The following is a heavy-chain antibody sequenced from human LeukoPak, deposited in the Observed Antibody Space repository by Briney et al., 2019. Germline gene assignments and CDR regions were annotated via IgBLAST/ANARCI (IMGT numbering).Heavy chain of an antibody. D-gene: IGHD6-6*01. CDR1: GFTFSSYS. J-gene: IGHJ5*02. CDR3: ARGSIAARTNWFDP. V-gene: IGHV3-48*04. Sequence: GGSLRLSCAASGFTFSSYSMNWVRQAPGKGLEWVSYISSSSSTIYYADSVKGRFTISRDNAKNSLYLQMNSLRAEDTAVYYCARGSIAARTNWFDPWGQGTLVTVSS. CDR2: ISSSSSTI.